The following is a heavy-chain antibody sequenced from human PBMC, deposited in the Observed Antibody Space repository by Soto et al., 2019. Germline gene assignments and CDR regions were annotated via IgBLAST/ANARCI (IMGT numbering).Heavy chain of an antibody. CDR2: IYYSGST. V-gene: IGHV4-30-4*01. J-gene: IGHJ6*02. Sequence: PSETLSLTCTVSGGSVSSGDYYWSWIRQPPGKGLEWIGYIYYSGSTYYNPSLKSRVTISVDTSKNHFSLKLSSVTAADTAVYYCAREHYDSSGYYYYYGMDVWGQGTTVTV. CDR1: GGSVSSGDYY. CDR3: AREHYDSSGYYYYYGMDV. D-gene: IGHD3-22*01.